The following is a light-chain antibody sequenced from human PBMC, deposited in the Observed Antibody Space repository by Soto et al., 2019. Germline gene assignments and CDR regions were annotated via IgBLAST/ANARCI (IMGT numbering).Light chain of an antibody. CDR2: AAS. CDR3: QQYNTYV. V-gene: IGKV1-5*01. Sequence: DIQMTQSPSTLSGSVGDRVTITCRASQTISSWLAWYQQKPGKAPKVLIYAASSLQSGVPSRFSGRGSGTEFTLTISDLQPGDFATYFCQQYNTYVFGQGTKVDIK. CDR1: QTISSW. J-gene: IGKJ1*01.